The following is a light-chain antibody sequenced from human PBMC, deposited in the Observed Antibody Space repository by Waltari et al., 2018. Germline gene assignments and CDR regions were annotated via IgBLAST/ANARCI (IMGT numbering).Light chain of an antibody. J-gene: IGKJ1*01. V-gene: IGKV1-17*01. Sequence: DIQMTQSPSSLSASVGDRVNITCRASQGIGNDLGWYQQKPGKAPKRLIYDVSSLQSGVPSRFSGSGSGTEFTLTISSLQPEVFATYYCLQLNSYPWTFGQGTKVEIK. CDR3: LQLNSYPWT. CDR2: DVS. CDR1: QGIGND.